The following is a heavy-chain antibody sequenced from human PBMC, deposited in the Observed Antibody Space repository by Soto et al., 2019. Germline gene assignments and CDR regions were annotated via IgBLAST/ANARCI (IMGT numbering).Heavy chain of an antibody. D-gene: IGHD2-15*01. CDR2: ISGRGDNT. CDR1: GFIFSNYV. V-gene: IGHV3-23*01. Sequence: DVQLLDSGGGLVQPGGSLRLSCAASGFIFSNYVMSWVRQTPGKGLEWVSGISGRGDNTYYADSVKGRFIVSRDNSKNTLYLPMDSLRAEDTAVYYCAKTPLRVGPIDYWGQGTLVTVSS. CDR3: AKTPLRVGPIDY. J-gene: IGHJ4*02.